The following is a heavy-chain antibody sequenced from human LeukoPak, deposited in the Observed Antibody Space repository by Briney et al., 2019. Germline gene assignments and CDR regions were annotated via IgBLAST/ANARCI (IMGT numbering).Heavy chain of an antibody. D-gene: IGHD3-10*01. CDR3: AREAGSGSLLYYYYYGMDV. Sequence: GGSLRLSCAASGFTVSSNYMSWVRQAPGKGLVWVSRINSDGSSTSYADSVKGRFTISRDNAKNTLYLLMNSLRAEDTAVYYCAREAGSGSLLYYYYYGMDVWGKGTTVTVSS. J-gene: IGHJ6*04. V-gene: IGHV3-74*01. CDR2: INSDGSST. CDR1: GFTVSSNY.